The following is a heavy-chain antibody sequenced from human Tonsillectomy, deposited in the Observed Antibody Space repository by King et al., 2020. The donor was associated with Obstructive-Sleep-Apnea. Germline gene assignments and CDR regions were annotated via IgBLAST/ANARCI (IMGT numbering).Heavy chain of an antibody. CDR2: ISYDGTNK. CDR1: EFTFSVYG. V-gene: IGHV3-30*18. CDR3: AKVRWLRLEWEAFDI. Sequence: VQLVESGGGVVQPGRSLRLSCVASEFTFSVYGMHWVRQAPGKGLEWVAVISYDGTNKYYADSVEGRFTISRDNPKNTLYLQMNSLREEDTAVYYCAKVRWLRLEWEAFDIWGQGTLVSVSS. D-gene: IGHD5-12*01. J-gene: IGHJ3*02.